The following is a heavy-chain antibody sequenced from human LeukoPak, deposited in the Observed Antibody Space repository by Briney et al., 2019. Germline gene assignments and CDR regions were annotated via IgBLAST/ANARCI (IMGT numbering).Heavy chain of an antibody. CDR3: ARDSSVTTVDY. CDR1: GFIVSYNY. D-gene: IGHD4-17*01. J-gene: IGHJ4*02. V-gene: IGHV3-66*01. Sequence: PGGSLRLSCAASGFIVSYNYMTWVRQAPGKGLEWVAVIYTSGGTYYADSVKGRFTISRDNSKNTLYLQMNSLRAEDTAVYYCARDSSVTTVDYWGRGTLVTVSS. CDR2: IYTSGGT.